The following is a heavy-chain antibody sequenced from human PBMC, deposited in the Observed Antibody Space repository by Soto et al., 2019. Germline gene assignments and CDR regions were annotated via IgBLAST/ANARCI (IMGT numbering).Heavy chain of an antibody. V-gene: IGHV1-69*01. CDR3: ARGMVRGVIIRAYYYYYGMDV. CDR2: IIPIFGTA. D-gene: IGHD3-10*01. CDR1: GGPFSSYA. Sequence: QVQLVQSGAEVKKPGSSVKVSCKASGGPFSSYAISWVRQAPGQGHEWMGWIIPIFGTANYAQKFQGRVTITADESTSTAYMELSSLRSEDTAVYYCARGMVRGVIIRAYYYYYGMDVWGQGTTVTVSS. J-gene: IGHJ6*02.